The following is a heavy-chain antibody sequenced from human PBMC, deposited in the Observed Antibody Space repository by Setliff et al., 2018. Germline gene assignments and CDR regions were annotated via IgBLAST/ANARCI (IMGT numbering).Heavy chain of an antibody. CDR3: ARAVPRGATPDYWYFDL. Sequence: SETLSLTCAVYGGSFSGYHWSWIRQAPGKGLEWIGSIYHRGSTYFNPSLKSRVTISVDTSKNQFSLKLNSVTAADTTVYYCARAVPRGATPDYWYFDLWGRGTLVTVSS. D-gene: IGHD2-2*01. CDR2: IYHRGST. CDR1: GGSFSGYH. V-gene: IGHV4-34*01. J-gene: IGHJ2*01.